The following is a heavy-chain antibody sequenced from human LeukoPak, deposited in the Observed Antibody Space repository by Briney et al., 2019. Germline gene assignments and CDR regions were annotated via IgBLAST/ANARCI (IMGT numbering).Heavy chain of an antibody. CDR1: GGSFSGYY. Sequence: PSETLSLTCAVYGGSFSGYYWSWIRQPPGKGLEWIGEINHSGSTNYNPSLKSRVTISVDTSKNQFSLKLSSVTAADTAVYYCARDPRMGGHEMGSHSSSYFDYWGQGTLVTVSS. D-gene: IGHD2-15*01. V-gene: IGHV4-34*01. J-gene: IGHJ4*02. CDR2: INHSGST. CDR3: ARDPRMGGHEMGSHSSSYFDY.